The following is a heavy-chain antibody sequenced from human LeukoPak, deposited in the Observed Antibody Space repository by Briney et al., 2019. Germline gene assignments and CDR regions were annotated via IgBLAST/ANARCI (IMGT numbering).Heavy chain of an antibody. Sequence: PSETLSLTCAVYGGSFSGDFWSWIRQSPGKGLEWIGSIYYSGSTYYNPSLKSRVTISVDTSKNQFSLKLSSVTAADTAVYYCARVKRGGSNWFDPWGQGTLVTVSS. D-gene: IGHD3-16*01. V-gene: IGHV4-34*01. CDR1: GGSFSGDF. CDR3: ARVKRGGSNWFDP. J-gene: IGHJ5*02. CDR2: IYYSGST.